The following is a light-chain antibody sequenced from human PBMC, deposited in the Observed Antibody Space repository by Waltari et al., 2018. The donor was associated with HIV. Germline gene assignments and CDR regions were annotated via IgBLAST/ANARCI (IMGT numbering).Light chain of an antibody. CDR2: DVS. Sequence: QSALTQPASVSGSPGQSITIPCTGSSSDVGGYNYVSWYQQHPGKAPRLMIYDVSTRPSGVSDRFSGSKSGDTASLTISGLQAEDEADYYCESYTSTSVWVFGGGTRLTVL. J-gene: IGLJ3*02. CDR3: ESYTSTSVWV. CDR1: SSDVGGYNY. V-gene: IGLV2-14*03.